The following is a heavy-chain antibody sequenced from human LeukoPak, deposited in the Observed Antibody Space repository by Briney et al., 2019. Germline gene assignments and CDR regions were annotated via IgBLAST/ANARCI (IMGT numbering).Heavy chain of an antibody. V-gene: IGHV1-46*01. CDR2: INPSGGST. D-gene: IGHD6-19*01. CDR1: GYTFTSYY. J-gene: IGHJ4*02. Sequence: GASVKVSCKASGYTFTSYYMHWVRQAPGQGLEWMGIINPSGGSTSYAQKFQGRVTMTRDTSTSTVYMELSSLRSEDTAVYYCARDRSRVRSSGWYAGFDYWGQGTLVTVSS. CDR3: ARDRSRVRSSGWYAGFDY.